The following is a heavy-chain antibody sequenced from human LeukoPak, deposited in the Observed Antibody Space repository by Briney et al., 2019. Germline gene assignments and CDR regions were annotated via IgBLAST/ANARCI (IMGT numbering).Heavy chain of an antibody. V-gene: IGHV3-30*03. Sequence: GRSLRLSCAASGFTFSSYGMHWVRQAPGKGLEWVAVISYDGSNKYYADSVKGRFTISRDNSKNTLYVQMNTLRVEDTAVYYCARDLGELNLHYYYYYGMDVWGQGTTVTVSS. J-gene: IGHJ6*02. CDR2: ISYDGSNK. CDR1: GFTFSSYG. D-gene: IGHD3-10*01. CDR3: ARDLGELNLHYYYYYGMDV.